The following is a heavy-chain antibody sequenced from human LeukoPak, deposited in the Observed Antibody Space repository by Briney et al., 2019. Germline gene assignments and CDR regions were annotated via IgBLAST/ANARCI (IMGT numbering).Heavy chain of an antibody. Sequence: SETLSLTCTVSGGSFSSGGYYWSWIRQPPGKGLEWIGYLYYSGSTYYNPSLKSRVTISVDTYTNQFSLKLSSVTAADTAVYYCAREITYYYNSSGYYVGYFDLWGRGTLVTVSS. CDR1: GGSFSSGGYY. J-gene: IGHJ2*01. CDR2: LYYSGST. D-gene: IGHD3-22*01. V-gene: IGHV4-30-4*08. CDR3: AREITYYYNSSGYYVGYFDL.